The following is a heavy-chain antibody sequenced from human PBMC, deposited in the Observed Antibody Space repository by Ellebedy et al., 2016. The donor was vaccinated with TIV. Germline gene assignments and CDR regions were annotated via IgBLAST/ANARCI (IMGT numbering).Heavy chain of an antibody. CDR2: IRYDGSNT. V-gene: IGHV3-30*02. CDR3: AKAPQGVAGIYYFDS. Sequence: GESLKISCAASGFSFSSYGMHSVRQAPGKGLERVAFIRYDGSNTYSADSVKGRFTISRDDSQSTLYLQMNSLTTDDTAVYYCAKAPQGVAGIYYFDSWGQGTLVTVSS. CDR1: GFSFSSYG. J-gene: IGHJ4*02. D-gene: IGHD6-19*01.